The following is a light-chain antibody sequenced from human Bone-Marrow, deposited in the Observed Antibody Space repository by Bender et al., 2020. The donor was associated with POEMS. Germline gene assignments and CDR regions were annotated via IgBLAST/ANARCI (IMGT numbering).Light chain of an antibody. V-gene: IGLV2-14*02. J-gene: IGLJ2*01. CDR2: DVN. Sequence: QSALTQPASVSGSPGQSITISCTGTSSDVGSYNVVSWYQQQPGKAPKLIIYDVNKRPSGVPDRFSGSKSGNTASLTISGLQAEDEADYYCSSYTSSTTLVFGGGTKLTVL. CDR1: SSDVGSYNV. CDR3: SSYTSSTTLV.